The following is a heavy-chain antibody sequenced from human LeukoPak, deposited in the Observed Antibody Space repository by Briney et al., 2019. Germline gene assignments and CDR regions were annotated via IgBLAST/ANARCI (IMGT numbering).Heavy chain of an antibody. V-gene: IGHV1-69*06. CDR1: GYTFTSYG. CDR3: ARDRRWLQFLLGSAFDI. D-gene: IGHD5-24*01. J-gene: IGHJ3*02. CDR2: IIPIFGTA. Sequence: ASVKVSCKASGYTFTSYGISWVRQAPGQGLEWMGGIIPIFGTANYAQKFQGRVTITADKSTSTAYMELSSLRSEDTAVYYCARDRRWLQFLLGSAFDIWGQGTMVTVSS.